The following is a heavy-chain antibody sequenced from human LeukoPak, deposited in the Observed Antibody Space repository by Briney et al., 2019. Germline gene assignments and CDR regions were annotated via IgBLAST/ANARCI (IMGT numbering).Heavy chain of an antibody. CDR3: SRVYRLYRREPHIAY. J-gene: IGHJ4*02. D-gene: IGHD1-14*01. CDR2: SSAYNSNT. Sequence: ASVNVSCNASGYTFTSCGISWVRQPPGQGLEWMGWSSAYNSNTNYAKKLHGRRTTTTDTSTSTDYTEMRSPMTADTTVDYCSRVYRLYRREPHIAYCGQGWLVTV. V-gene: IGHV1-18*01. CDR1: GYTFTSCG.